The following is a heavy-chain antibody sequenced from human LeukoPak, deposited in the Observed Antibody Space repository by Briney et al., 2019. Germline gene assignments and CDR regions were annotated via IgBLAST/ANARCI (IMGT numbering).Heavy chain of an antibody. CDR1: GFTFSSYG. Sequence: PGGSLRLSCAASGFTFSSYGMHWVRQAPGKGLEWVAVIWYDGSSKYYADSVKGRFTISRDNSKNTLYLQMNSLRAEDTSVYYCAKDRTGVPFDYWGQGTLVTVSS. CDR2: IWYDGSSK. CDR3: AKDRTGVPFDY. J-gene: IGHJ4*02. V-gene: IGHV3-33*06. D-gene: IGHD3/OR15-3a*01.